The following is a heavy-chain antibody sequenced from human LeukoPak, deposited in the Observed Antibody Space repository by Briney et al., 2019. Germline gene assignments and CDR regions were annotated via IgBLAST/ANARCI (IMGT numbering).Heavy chain of an antibody. CDR2: ISSSSSTI. D-gene: IGHD1-26*01. Sequence: GGSLRLSCAASGFTFSSYSMNWVRQAPGKGLEWVSYISSSSSTIYYADSVKGRFTISRDNAKNSLYLQMNSLRAADTAVYYCAREGSGSQANWFDPWGQGTLVTVSS. J-gene: IGHJ5*02. CDR1: GFTFSSYS. CDR3: AREGSGSQANWFDP. V-gene: IGHV3-48*01.